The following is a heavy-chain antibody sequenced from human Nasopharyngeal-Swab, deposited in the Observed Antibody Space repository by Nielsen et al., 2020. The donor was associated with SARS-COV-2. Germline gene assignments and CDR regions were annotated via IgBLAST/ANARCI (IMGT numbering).Heavy chain of an antibody. CDR1: GDSITSSW. CDR2: FYYSGIT. D-gene: IGHD1-26*01. J-gene: IGHJ4*02. CDR3: AREVVGGLVDS. V-gene: IGHV4-59*12. Sequence: SETLSLTCTVSGDSITSSWWSWIRQSPGKGLEWIGYFYYSGITNYNPSLKSRVTILIDTSKNQFSLKLNSVTAADTAVYYCAREVVGGLVDSWGQGTLVTVSS.